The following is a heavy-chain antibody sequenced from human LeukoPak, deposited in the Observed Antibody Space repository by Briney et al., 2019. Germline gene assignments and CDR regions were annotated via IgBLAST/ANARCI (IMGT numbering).Heavy chain of an antibody. CDR1: GFTFSTYT. CDR3: ARWGHFDY. CDR2: IYSGGST. V-gene: IGHV3-53*01. Sequence: GGSLRLSCVASGFTFSTYTMNWIRQAPGKGLEWVSVIYSGGSTYYADSVKGRFTISRDNSKNTLYLQMNSLRAEDTAVYYCARWGHFDYWGQGTLVTVSS. D-gene: IGHD3-16*01. J-gene: IGHJ4*02.